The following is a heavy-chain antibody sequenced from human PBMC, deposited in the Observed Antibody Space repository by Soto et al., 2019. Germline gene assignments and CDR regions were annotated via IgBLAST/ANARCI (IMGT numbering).Heavy chain of an antibody. CDR2: ISNSGIS. Sequence: NPSETLSLTCAVSGDSVTSVNYFWTWIRQPPGGGLEWIGYISNSGISKYNPSLKSRVAMSQDTSKNQFSLDLHSVTAADTAVYFCARGEGNSYYASQFDTWGQGALVTVSS. CDR3: ARGEGNSYYASQFDT. D-gene: IGHD2-21*01. V-gene: IGHV4-61*01. J-gene: IGHJ4*02. CDR1: GDSVTSVNYF.